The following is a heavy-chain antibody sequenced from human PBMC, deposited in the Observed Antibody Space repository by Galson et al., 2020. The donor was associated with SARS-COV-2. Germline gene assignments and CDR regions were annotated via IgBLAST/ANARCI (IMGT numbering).Heavy chain of an antibody. J-gene: IGHJ6*02. CDR2: IYYSGST. Sequence: SETLSLTCTVSGGSISRYNWSWIRQPPGKGLEWIGYIYYSGSTNYNPPLKSRVTISVDTSKNQFHLKLSSVTAADTAVYYCARTSAALNYYYDGMDVWGQVTTVTVSS. D-gene: IGHD6-6*01. V-gene: IGHV4-59*13. CDR1: GGSISRYN. CDR3: ARTSAALNYYYDGMDV.